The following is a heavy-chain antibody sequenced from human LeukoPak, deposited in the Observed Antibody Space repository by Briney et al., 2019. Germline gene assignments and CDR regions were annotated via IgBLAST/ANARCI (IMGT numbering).Heavy chain of an antibody. J-gene: IGHJ4*02. Sequence: PGGSLRLSCAASGFTFSSYVMHWVRQAPGKGLEWVSFIRYDGSNKYYADSVKGRFTISRDNSKNTLYLQMNSLRVEDTAVYYCAKDSSSSLSRYYFDYWGQGTLVTVSS. D-gene: IGHD6-6*01. CDR2: IRYDGSNK. CDR3: AKDSSSSLSRYYFDY. CDR1: GFTFSSYV. V-gene: IGHV3-30*02.